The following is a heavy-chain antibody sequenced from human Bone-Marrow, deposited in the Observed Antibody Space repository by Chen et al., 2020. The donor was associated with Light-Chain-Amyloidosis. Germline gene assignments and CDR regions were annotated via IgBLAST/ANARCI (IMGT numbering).Heavy chain of an antibody. CDR1: GGSFSAYY. J-gene: IGHJ4*02. V-gene: IGHV4-34*01. CDR2: VTHTGST. D-gene: IGHD2-15*01. CDR3: ARNGHYSIDS. Sequence: QVQLQQWGEGLLKPSETLSLTCAVYGGSFSAYYWSWVRQPPGKGLEWIGEVTHTGSTSYNPSVESRVTMSLDISKNQFSLKLTSVTAADTAVYYCARNGHYSIDSWGQGTLVTVSS.